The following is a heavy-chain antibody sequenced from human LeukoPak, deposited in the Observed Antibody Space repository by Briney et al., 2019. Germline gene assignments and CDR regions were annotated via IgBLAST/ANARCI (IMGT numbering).Heavy chain of an antibody. CDR3: ARVLYYYDSSGTPTATYYFDY. CDR2: INHSGST. J-gene: IGHJ4*02. D-gene: IGHD3-22*01. Sequence: PAETLSLTCAVYGGSFSGYYWSWIRQPPGKGLEWIGEINHSGSTNYNPSLKSRVTISVATSKNQFFLKLSSVTAADTAVYYCARVLYYYDSSGTPTATYYFDYWGQGTLVTVSS. CDR1: GGSFSGYY. V-gene: IGHV4-34*01.